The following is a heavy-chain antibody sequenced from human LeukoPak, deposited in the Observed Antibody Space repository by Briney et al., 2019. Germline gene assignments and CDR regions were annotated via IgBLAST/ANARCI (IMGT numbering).Heavy chain of an antibody. CDR1: GYRFTRYW. Sequence: GASLKISCKGSGYRFTRYWIGWVRRMAGKGLEWMGIIYPGDSDTRYSPSFQGQVTISADKSISTAYLQWSSLKASDTAMYYCARQSYDSRRSGDYWGQGTLVTVSS. CDR3: ARQSYDSRRSGDY. D-gene: IGHD3-22*01. J-gene: IGHJ4*02. V-gene: IGHV5-51*01. CDR2: IYPGDSDT.